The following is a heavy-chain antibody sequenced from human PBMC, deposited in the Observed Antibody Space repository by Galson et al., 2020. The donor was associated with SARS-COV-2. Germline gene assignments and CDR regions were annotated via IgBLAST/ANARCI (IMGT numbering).Heavy chain of an antibody. CDR2: IYYSGST. J-gene: IGHJ4*02. CDR3: ATDSSGWFPGY. CDR1: GGSISSSSYY. D-gene: IGHD6-19*01. Sequence: SETPSLTCTVSGGSISSSSYYWGWIRQPPGKGLEWIGSIYYSGSTYYNPSLKSRVTISVDTSKNQFSLKLSSVTAADTAVYYCATDSSGWFPGYWGQGALVTFSS. V-gene: IGHV4-39*05.